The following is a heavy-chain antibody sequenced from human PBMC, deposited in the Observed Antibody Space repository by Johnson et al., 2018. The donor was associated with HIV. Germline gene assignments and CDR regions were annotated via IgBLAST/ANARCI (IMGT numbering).Heavy chain of an antibody. Sequence: QVQLVESGGGLVQPGGSLGLSCVASGFTFSSYALNWVRQAPGTGLEWVAFIRDDGSNKHYIESVKGRFTISRDNSKNTLYLQMNSLRAEDTAVYYCAKDRAHSSNYLDAFDIWGQGTMVTVSS. CDR2: IRDDGSNK. CDR1: GFTFSSYA. CDR3: AKDRAHSSNYLDAFDI. V-gene: IGHV3-30*02. D-gene: IGHD3-22*01. J-gene: IGHJ3*02.